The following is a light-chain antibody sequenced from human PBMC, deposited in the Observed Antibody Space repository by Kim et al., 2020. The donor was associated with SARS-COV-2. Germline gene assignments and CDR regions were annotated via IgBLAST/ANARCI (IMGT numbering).Light chain of an antibody. V-gene: IGLV1-44*01. CDR3: AVWDDSLKQGV. CDR1: SSNIGSNN. CDR2: SNN. J-gene: IGLJ3*02. Sequence: ELTQPPSASRTPGQRVTISCSGSSSNIGSNNVVWYQQLPGAPPNLLIFSNNQRPSGIPDRFSGSRSGTSASLAISGLQAGDEADYYCAVWDDSLKQGVFGGGTQLTVL.